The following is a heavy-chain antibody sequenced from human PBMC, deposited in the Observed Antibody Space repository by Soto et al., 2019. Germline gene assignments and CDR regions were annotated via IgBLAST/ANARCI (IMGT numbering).Heavy chain of an antibody. CDR1: GFTFSSYG. CDR3: ARAPIAVAGPGYYYYGMDV. CDR2: IWYDGSNK. Sequence: GESLKISCAASGFTFSSYGMHWVRQAPGKGLEWVAVIWYDGSNKYYADSVKGRFTISRDNSKNTLYLQMNSLRAEDTAVYYCARAPIAVAGPGYYYYGMDVWGQGTTVTVSS. D-gene: IGHD6-19*01. V-gene: IGHV3-33*01. J-gene: IGHJ6*02.